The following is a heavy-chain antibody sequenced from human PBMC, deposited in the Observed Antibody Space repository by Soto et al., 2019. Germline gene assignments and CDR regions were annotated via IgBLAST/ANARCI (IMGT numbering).Heavy chain of an antibody. CDR2: INHSGST. D-gene: IGHD2-8*01. Sequence: PSETLSLTCAVYGGSFSGYYWSWIRQPPGKGLEWIGEINHSGSTNYNPSLKSRVTISVDTSKNQFSLKLSSVTAADTAVYYCARGGYYRDAFDIWGQGTMVTVSS. CDR1: GGSFSGYY. V-gene: IGHV4-34*01. CDR3: ARGGYYRDAFDI. J-gene: IGHJ3*02.